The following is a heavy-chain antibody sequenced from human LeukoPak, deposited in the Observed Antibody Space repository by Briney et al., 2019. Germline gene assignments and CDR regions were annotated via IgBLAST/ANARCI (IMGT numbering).Heavy chain of an antibody. V-gene: IGHV4-61*02. CDR2: IYTSGSS. J-gene: IGHJ5*02. Sequence: SETLSLTCTVSGDSISSTSYYWSWIRQPAGKGLEWIGRIYTSGSSDYNPSLKSRVTISVDTSKNHFSPKLSSVTAADTAVYYCARGYSGYGTRFDPWGQGTLVTVSS. CDR3: ARGYSGYGTRFDP. CDR1: GDSISSTSYY. D-gene: IGHD5-12*01.